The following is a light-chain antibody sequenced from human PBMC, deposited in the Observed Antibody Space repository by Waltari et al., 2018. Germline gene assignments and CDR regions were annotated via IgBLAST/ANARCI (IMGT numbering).Light chain of an antibody. J-gene: IGKJ3*01. CDR1: QSINTY. CDR3: QQGYRIPLA. V-gene: IGKV1-39*01. Sequence: DIQMTQSPSSLSASVGDRVTITCRASQSINTYLNWYQRKPGEAPKLLIYGASTLGRGVPSRFSGSGSGTDFTLTISSLQPEDFATYYCQQGYRIPLAFGPGAKVEMK. CDR2: GAS.